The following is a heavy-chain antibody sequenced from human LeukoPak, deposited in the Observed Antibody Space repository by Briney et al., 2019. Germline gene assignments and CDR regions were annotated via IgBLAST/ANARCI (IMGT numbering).Heavy chain of an antibody. Sequence: SETLSLTCTVSGGSISSYYWSWIRQPPGKGLEWIGYIYYSGSTNYNPSLKSRVTISVDTSKNQFSLKLSSVTAADTAVYYCAXXXXXXXXXXXXXXXXGDAFDIWGQGTMVTVSS. CDR2: IYYSGST. D-gene: IGHD1-1*01. J-gene: IGHJ3*02. V-gene: IGHV4-59*01. CDR3: AXXXXXXXXXXXXXXXXGDAFDI. CDR1: GGSISSYY.